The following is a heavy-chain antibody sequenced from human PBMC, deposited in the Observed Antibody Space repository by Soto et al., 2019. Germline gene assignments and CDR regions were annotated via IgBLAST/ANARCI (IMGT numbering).Heavy chain of an antibody. CDR2: INHSGST. CDR3: AREYTYFESSGYYRQFDS. CDR1: GGSFSGYY. D-gene: IGHD3-22*01. J-gene: IGHJ4*02. V-gene: IGHV4-34*01. Sequence: SETLSLTCAVYGGSFSGYYWSWIRQPPGKGLEWIGEINHSGSTNYNPSLKSRVTISVDTSKNQFSLKLSSVTAADTAVYYCAREYTYFESSGYYRQFDSWGPGTLVTVSS.